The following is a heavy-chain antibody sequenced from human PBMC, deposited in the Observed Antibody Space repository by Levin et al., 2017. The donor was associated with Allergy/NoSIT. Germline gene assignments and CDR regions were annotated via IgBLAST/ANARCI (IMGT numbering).Heavy chain of an antibody. Sequence: GGSLRLSCAASGFTFSNAWMSWVRQAPGKGLEWVGRIKSKTEGGTIEYAAPVKGRFTISRDDSKNTLSLQMNSLKTEDTAVYYCTTYSSSWYYFDYWGQGTLVTVSS. CDR2: IKSKTEGGTI. CDR1: GFTFSNAW. D-gene: IGHD6-13*01. J-gene: IGHJ4*02. V-gene: IGHV3-15*01. CDR3: TTYSSSWYYFDY.